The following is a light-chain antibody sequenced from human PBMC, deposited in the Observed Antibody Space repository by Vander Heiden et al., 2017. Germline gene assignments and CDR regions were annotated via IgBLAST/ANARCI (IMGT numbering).Light chain of an antibody. V-gene: IGLV10-54*01. J-gene: IGLJ3*02. CDR3: SAWDSSLSAGV. CDR2: RNN. CDR1: SNNVGNQG. Sequence: QAGLTQPPSVSKGLRQTATLTCTGNSNNVGNQGAAWLQQHQGHPPKRLSDRNNNRPSGISERLEASRSGKKASRTITGLQPEDEADDDCSAWDSSLSAGVVGGGTNLTVL.